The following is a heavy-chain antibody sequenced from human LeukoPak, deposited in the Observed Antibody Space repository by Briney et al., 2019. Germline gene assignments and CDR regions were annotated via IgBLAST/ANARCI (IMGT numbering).Heavy chain of an antibody. D-gene: IGHD6-13*01. V-gene: IGHV5-51*01. CDR2: IYPGDSDT. J-gene: IGHJ4*02. Sequence: GESLKISCKGSGYSFTSYWICWVRQMPGKGLEWMGIIYPGDSDTRYSPSFQGQVTISADKSISTAYLQWSSLKASDTAMYYCARHFLYSSSWPYFDYWGQGTLVTVSS. CDR1: GYSFTSYW. CDR3: ARHFLYSSSWPYFDY.